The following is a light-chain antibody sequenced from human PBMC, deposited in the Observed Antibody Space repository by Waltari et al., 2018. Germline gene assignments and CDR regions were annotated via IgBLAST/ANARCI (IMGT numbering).Light chain of an antibody. CDR1: SSDVGGYHY. Sequence: QSALTPPASVSGSPGQSITISCTGTSSDVGGYHYVSWYQQHPGKAPKLMIYEVSNRPSGVSNRFSGSKSGNTASLTISGLQAEDEADYYCSSYTSSSTLVFGTGTKVTVL. J-gene: IGLJ1*01. V-gene: IGLV2-14*01. CDR2: EVS. CDR3: SSYTSSSTLV.